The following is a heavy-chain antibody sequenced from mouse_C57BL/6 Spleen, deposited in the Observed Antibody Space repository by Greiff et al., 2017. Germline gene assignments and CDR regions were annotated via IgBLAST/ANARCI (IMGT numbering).Heavy chain of an antibody. Sequence: EVKLVESEGGLVQPGSSVKLSCTASGFTFSDYYMAWVRQIPEKGLEWVANINYDGSSTYYLDSLKSRVIISRDNAKNILYLQIGSLTSEGTATYYSARGPYGAMDYWGQGTSVTVSS. CDR2: INYDGSST. J-gene: IGHJ4*01. CDR1: GFTFSDYY. D-gene: IGHD1-1*01. CDR3: ARGPYGAMDY. V-gene: IGHV5-16*01.